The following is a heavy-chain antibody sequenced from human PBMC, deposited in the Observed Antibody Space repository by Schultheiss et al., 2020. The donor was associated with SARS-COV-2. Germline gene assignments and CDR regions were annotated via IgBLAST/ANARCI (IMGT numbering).Heavy chain of an antibody. V-gene: IGHV3-48*02. Sequence: GGSLRLSCAASGFTFSNFDMNWVRQAPGKGLEWVSYISSDSVTRYAESVKGRFTISRDNAKNSLSLQMNSLRDEDTAVYYCARGVGDYWGQGALVTVSS. J-gene: IGHJ4*02. CDR1: GFTFSNFD. CDR2: ISSDSVT. CDR3: ARGVGDY. D-gene: IGHD5/OR15-5a*01.